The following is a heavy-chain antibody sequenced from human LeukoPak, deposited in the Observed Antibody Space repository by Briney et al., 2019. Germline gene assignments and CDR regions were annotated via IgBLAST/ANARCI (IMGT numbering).Heavy chain of an antibody. CDR2: ISYDGSNK. CDR3: AKDSGWYNPGRLDY. V-gene: IGHV3-30*18. D-gene: IGHD6-19*01. J-gene: IGHJ4*02. Sequence: GGSLRLSCAASGFTFSSYGMHWVRQAPGKGLEWVAVISYDGSNKYYADSVKGRFTISRDNSKNTLYLQMNSLRAEDTAVYYCAKDSGWYNPGRLDYWGQGTLVTVSS. CDR1: GFTFSSYG.